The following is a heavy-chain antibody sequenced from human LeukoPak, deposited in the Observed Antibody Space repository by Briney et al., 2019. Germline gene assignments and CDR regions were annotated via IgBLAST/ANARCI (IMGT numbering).Heavy chain of an antibody. D-gene: IGHD3-3*01. CDR1: GFTFSPYS. J-gene: IGHJ6*03. CDR3: ARVNYDFWSNYNYYYYMDV. CDR2: ISSGSSSI. Sequence: GGSLRLSCAASGFTFSPYSMNWVRQAPGKGLEWVSHISSGSSSIYYADSVKGRFTISRDNANNSLYLQMTSLRAEDTAVYYCARVNYDFWSNYNYYYYMDVWGKGTTVTVSS. V-gene: IGHV3-48*01.